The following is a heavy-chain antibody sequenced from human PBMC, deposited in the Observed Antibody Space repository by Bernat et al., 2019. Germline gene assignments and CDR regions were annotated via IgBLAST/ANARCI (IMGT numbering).Heavy chain of an antibody. V-gene: IGHV3-7*01. CDR2: IKQDGSEK. CDR1: GFTFSSYW. J-gene: IGHJ5*02. Sequence: EVQLVESGGGLVQPGGSLRLSCAASGFTFSSYWMSWVRQAPGKGLEWVANIKQDGSEKYYADSVKGRFTISRDNSKNTLYLQMNSLRAEDTAVYYCARVGIVVVPAAPPLDWFDPWGQGTLVTVSS. D-gene: IGHD2-2*03. CDR3: ARVGIVVVPAAPPLDWFDP.